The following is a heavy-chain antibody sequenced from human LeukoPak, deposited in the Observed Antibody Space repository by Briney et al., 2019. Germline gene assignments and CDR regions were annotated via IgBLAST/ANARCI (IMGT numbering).Heavy chain of an antibody. D-gene: IGHD3-10*01. Sequence: PSETLSLTCAVYGGSFSGYYWSWIRQPPGKGLEWIGEINHSGSTNYNPSLKSRVTISVDTSKNQFSLKLSSVTAADTAVYYCARRRVRGVTSYYYYMDVWGKGTTVTISS. CDR3: ARRRVRGVTSYYYYMDV. V-gene: IGHV4-34*01. CDR2: INHSGST. J-gene: IGHJ6*03. CDR1: GGSFSGYY.